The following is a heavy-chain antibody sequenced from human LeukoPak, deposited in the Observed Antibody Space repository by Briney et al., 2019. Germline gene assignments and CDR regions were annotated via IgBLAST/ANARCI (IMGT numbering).Heavy chain of an antibody. J-gene: IGHJ4*02. Sequence: GGSLRHSCAASGFTFSNYAMTWLRQAPGKGLECVSGINGGGDNAYYTNSVKGRFTISRDNSKNTLYLQMNSLRAEDTAVYYCAKTNGYFDSWGQGTLVTVSS. CDR3: AKTNGYFDS. CDR1: GFTFSNYA. CDR2: INGGGDNA. V-gene: IGHV3-23*01.